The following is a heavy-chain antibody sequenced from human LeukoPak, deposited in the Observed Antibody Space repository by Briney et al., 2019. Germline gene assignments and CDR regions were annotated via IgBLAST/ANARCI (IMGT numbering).Heavy chain of an antibody. V-gene: IGHV1-18*04. CDR2: ISAYNGNT. Sequence: ASVKVSCKASGYTFTSYYLHWVRQAPGQGLEWMGWISAYNGNTNYAQKLQGRVTMTTDTSTSTAYMELRSLRSDDTAVYYCARELLWFGDVDAFDIWGQGTMVTVSS. J-gene: IGHJ3*02. D-gene: IGHD3-10*01. CDR1: GYTFTSYY. CDR3: ARELLWFGDVDAFDI.